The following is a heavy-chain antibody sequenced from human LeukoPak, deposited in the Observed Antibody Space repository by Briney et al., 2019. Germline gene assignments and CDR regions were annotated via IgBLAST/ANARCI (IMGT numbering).Heavy chain of an antibody. Sequence: GGSLRLSCAASGFTFSSYAMNWVRQPPGKGLEWVSNIGTSSTTIYYADSVKGRFTISRDNAKNSLYLQMNSLRADDTAVYYCARFAAGGSYYYYMDVWGKGTTVTVSS. CDR3: ARFAAGGSYYYYMDV. V-gene: IGHV3-48*01. CDR1: GFTFSSYA. CDR2: IGTSSTTI. D-gene: IGHD6-25*01. J-gene: IGHJ6*03.